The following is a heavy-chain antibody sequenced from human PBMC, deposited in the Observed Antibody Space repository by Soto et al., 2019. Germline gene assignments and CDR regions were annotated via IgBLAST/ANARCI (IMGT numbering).Heavy chain of an antibody. CDR3: ARAPRLSRHDY. J-gene: IGHJ4*02. D-gene: IGHD2-21*01. CDR2: IWYDGSNK. V-gene: IGHV3-33*01. CDR1: GFTFSSYG. Sequence: QVQLVESGGGVVQPGRSLRLSCAASGFTFSSYGMHWVRQAPGKGLEWVAVIWYDGSNKYYADSVKGRFTISRDNPKNTLYLQMSRLSVADTAMYYCARAPRLSRHDYWGQVTLVAVSS.